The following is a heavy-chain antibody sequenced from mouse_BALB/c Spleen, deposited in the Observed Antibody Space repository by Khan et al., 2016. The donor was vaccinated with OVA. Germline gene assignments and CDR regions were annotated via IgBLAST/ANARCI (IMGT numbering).Heavy chain of an antibody. J-gene: IGHJ2*01. CDR1: GYSITSCYA. CDR2: ISYSGFT. Sequence: EVQLVESGPGLVKPSQSLSLTCTVTGYSITSCYAWNWIRQFPGNKLEWMGYISYSGFTSYAPSLKSRISITRATSKNQFFLQLNSVTTEDSAAYYCARGNCYGYYFDYWGQGTTLTVSS. CDR3: ARGNCYGYYFDY. D-gene: IGHD1-1*01. V-gene: IGHV3-2*02.